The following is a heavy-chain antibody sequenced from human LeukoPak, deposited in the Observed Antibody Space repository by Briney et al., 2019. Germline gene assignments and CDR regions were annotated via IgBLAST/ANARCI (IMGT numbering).Heavy chain of an antibody. J-gene: IGHJ5*02. CDR1: VGTFSSYA. CDR3: ARGSMTTVVTENWFDP. CDR2: IIPILGIA. V-gene: IGHV1-69*04. D-gene: IGHD4-23*01. Sequence: GASVKVSFKASVGTFSSYAISWVRQAPGQGLEWMGRIIPILGIANYAQKFQGRVTITADKSTSTAYMELSSLRSEDTAVYYCARGSMTTVVTENWFDPWGQGTLVTVSS.